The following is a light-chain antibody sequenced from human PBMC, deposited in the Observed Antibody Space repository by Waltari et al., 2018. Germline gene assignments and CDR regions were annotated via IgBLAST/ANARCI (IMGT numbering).Light chain of an antibody. CDR2: KAS. J-gene: IGKJ1*01. Sequence: DLQVTQSPSPLSASVGDSVTITCRASQSIVVWLAWYQQKPGKAPRLLIYKASYLESGVPSRFSGSGSGTEFTLTISSLQADDFATYYCLQYNSYPWTFGQGTKVEIK. CDR1: QSIVVW. CDR3: LQYNSYPWT. V-gene: IGKV1-5*03.